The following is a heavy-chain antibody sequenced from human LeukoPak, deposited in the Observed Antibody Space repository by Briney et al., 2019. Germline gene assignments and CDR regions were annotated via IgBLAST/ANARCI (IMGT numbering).Heavy chain of an antibody. CDR1: GGTFSSYA. CDR2: IIPIFGTA. Sequence: SVKVSFKASGGTFSSYAISWMRHAPGQGLEWMGGIIPIFGTANYAQKFQGRVTITADESTSTAYMELSSLRTEDTAVYYCVSWLSISRYFDDWGQGTLVTFSS. J-gene: IGHJ4*02. D-gene: IGHD3-9*01. CDR3: VSWLSISRYFDD. V-gene: IGHV1-69*13.